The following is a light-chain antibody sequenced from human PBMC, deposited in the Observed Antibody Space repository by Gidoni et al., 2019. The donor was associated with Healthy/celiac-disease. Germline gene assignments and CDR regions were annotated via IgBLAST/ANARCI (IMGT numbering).Light chain of an antibody. CDR2: EVS. CDR3: CSYAGSRV. CDR1: SSDVGSYNL. J-gene: IGLJ2*01. Sequence: QSALTQPASVSGSPGQSSTISCTGTSSDVGSYNLVSWYQQHPGKAAKLMIYEVSKRPSGVSNRFSGSKSGNTASLTISGLQAEDEADYYCCSYAGSRVFGGGTKLTVL. V-gene: IGLV2-23*02.